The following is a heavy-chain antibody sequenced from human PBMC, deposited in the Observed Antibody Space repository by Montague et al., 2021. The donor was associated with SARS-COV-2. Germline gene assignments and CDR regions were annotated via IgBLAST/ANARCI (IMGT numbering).Heavy chain of an antibody. D-gene: IGHD4-17*01. Sequence: SETQSLSCAVYGGSFSGYYWSWIRQPPGKGLEWIGEINHSGSTNYNPSLKSRVTISVDTSKNQFSLKLSSVTAADTAVYYCARGLAVTTFYYYYYGMDVWGQGTTVTVSS. CDR2: INHSGST. CDR3: ARGLAVTTFYYYYYGMDV. J-gene: IGHJ6*02. CDR1: GGSFSGYY. V-gene: IGHV4-34*01.